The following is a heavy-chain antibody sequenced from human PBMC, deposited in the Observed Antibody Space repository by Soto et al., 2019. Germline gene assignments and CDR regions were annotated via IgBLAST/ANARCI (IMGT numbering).Heavy chain of an antibody. D-gene: IGHD6-6*01. CDR1: GFTFSSYE. V-gene: IGHV3-48*03. CDR2: ISSSGSTI. CDR3: ARAVRAENRDSSSPDGV. J-gene: IGHJ6*02. Sequence: HAGSPRLCCAASGFTFSSYEMNWVRQAPGKGLEGVSYISSSGSTIYYADSVKGRFTISRDNAKNSLYLQMNSLRAEDTAVYYCARAVRAENRDSSSPDGVWGQGTTVTVSS.